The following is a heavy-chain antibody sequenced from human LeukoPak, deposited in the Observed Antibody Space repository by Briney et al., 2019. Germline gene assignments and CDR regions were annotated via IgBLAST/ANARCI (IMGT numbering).Heavy chain of an antibody. D-gene: IGHD2-15*01. J-gene: IGHJ4*02. CDR2: ISGSGGST. CDR3: ATANRGYCSGGSCLDY. CDR1: GFMFSTYA. V-gene: IGHV3-23*01. Sequence: GGSLRLSCVTSGFMFSTYALSWVRQAPGKGLEWASSISGSGGSTYHADSVKGRFTISRDSSKNTLYLQMNSLRAEDTAIYYCATANRGYCSGGSCLDYWGQGTLVTVSS.